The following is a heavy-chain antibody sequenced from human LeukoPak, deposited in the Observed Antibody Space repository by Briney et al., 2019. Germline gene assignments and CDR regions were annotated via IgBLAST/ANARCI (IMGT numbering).Heavy chain of an antibody. Sequence: GGSLRLSCAASGFIFNTYNMNWVRQAPGKGLEWVSYISSSGTTIYYADSVKGRFTISRDNAKNSLYLQMNSLRAEDTALYYCARGAYGSGSDAFDIWGQGTMVTVSS. V-gene: IGHV3-48*04. CDR1: GFIFNTYN. CDR2: ISSSGTTI. CDR3: ARGAYGSGSDAFDI. D-gene: IGHD3-10*01. J-gene: IGHJ3*02.